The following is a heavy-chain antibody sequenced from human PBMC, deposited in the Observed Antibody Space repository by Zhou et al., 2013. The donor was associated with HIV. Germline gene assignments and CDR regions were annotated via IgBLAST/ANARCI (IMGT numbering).Heavy chain of an antibody. V-gene: IGHV1-46*03. J-gene: IGHJ4*02. CDR3: ARDRIAAAGTMEYYFDY. D-gene: IGHD6-13*01. CDR2: INPSGGST. Sequence: QVQLVQSGAEVKKPGASVKVSCKASGYTFTSYYMHWVRQAPGQGLEWMGIINPSGGSTSYAQKFQGRVTMTRDTSTSTVYMELSSLRSEDTAVYYCARDRIAAAGTMEYYFDYWGQGTLVTVSS. CDR1: GYTFTSYY.